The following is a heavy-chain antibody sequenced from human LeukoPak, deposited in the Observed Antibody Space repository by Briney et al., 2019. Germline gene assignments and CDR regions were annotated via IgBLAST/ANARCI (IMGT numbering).Heavy chain of an antibody. V-gene: IGHV3-48*04. J-gene: IGHJ4*02. CDR1: GLTFSSYS. CDR2: ISSSSSTI. D-gene: IGHD3-10*01. Sequence: GGSLRLSCAASGLTFSSYSMNWVRQAPGKGLEWVSYISSSSSTIYYADSVKGRFTISRDNAKNSLYLQMNSLRAEDTAVYYCVARYYGSGSYYEVEYWGQGTLVTVSS. CDR3: VARYYGSGSYYEVEY.